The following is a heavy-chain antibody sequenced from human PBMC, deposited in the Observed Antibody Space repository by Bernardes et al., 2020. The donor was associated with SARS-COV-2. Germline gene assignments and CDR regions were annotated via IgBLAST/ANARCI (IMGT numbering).Heavy chain of an antibody. CDR1: GDFIVGHY. J-gene: IGHJ6*02. CDR3: ARGLNRGAPYYFGIDV. CDR2: IFYTGNT. V-gene: IGHV4-59*11. D-gene: IGHD3-3*01. Sequence: SETLSLTCTVSGDFIVGHYWSWIRQPPGKGLEWTGDIFYTGNTNHNPSLKGRVTMSVDTSKNQFSLKLSSVTPADSAVYYCARGLNRGAPYYFGIDVWGQGTTVTVSS.